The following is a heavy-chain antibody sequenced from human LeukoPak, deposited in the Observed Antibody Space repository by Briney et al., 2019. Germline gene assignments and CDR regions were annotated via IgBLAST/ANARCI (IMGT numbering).Heavy chain of an antibody. J-gene: IGHJ4*02. CDR2: IYHSGST. V-gene: IGHV4-4*02. Sequence: PSETLSLTCAVSGGSISSSNWWSWVRQPPGKGLEWIGEIYHSGSTNYNPSLKSRVTISVDKSKNQFSLKLSSVTAADTAVYYCARYYYGSGTNYYFDYWGQGTLVTVSS. CDR1: GGSISSSNW. D-gene: IGHD3-10*01. CDR3: ARYYYGSGTNYYFDY.